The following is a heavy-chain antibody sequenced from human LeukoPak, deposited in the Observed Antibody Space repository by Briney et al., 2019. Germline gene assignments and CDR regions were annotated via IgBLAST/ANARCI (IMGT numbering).Heavy chain of an antibody. CDR3: AKAPGIAAALLYYYGMDV. D-gene: IGHD6-13*01. CDR1: GFTFSSYG. J-gene: IGHJ6*02. CDR2: ISYDGSNK. V-gene: IGHV3-30*18. Sequence: GGSLRLSCAASGFTFSSYGMHWVRQAPGKGLEWVAVISYDGSNKYYADSVKGRFTISRDNSKNTLYLQMNSLRAEDTAVYYCAKAPGIAAALLYYYGMDVWGQGTTVTVSS.